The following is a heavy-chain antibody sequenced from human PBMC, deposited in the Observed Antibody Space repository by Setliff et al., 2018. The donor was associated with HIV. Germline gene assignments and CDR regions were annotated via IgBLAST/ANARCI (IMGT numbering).Heavy chain of an antibody. CDR1: GDSISTDY. D-gene: IGHD3-10*01. CDR2: IYNSART. Sequence: PSETLSLTCTVSGDSISTDYWTWIRQPPGKGLEWIGYIYNSARTSYNPSLQSRVTMSIDTSKNQFSLRLTSVTAADTAVYYCARRIDDSGSFPDKNWFDTWGQGSLVTVSS. V-gene: IGHV4-4*09. CDR3: ARRIDDSGSFPDKNWFDT. J-gene: IGHJ5*02.